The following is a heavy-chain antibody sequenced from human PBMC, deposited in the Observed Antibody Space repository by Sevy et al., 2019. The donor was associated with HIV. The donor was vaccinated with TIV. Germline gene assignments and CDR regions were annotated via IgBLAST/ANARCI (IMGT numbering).Heavy chain of an antibody. CDR1: GYTFTSYY. Sequence: ASVKVSCKASGYTFTSYYMHWVRQAPGQGLEWMGIINPNDGSTSYAQKFQGRVTMTRDTSTSTVYMELSSLRSEDTAVYYCARDHTVIGSNWYGAFDIWGQRTMVTVSS. D-gene: IGHD6-13*01. CDR2: INPNDGST. V-gene: IGHV1-46*01. J-gene: IGHJ3*02. CDR3: ARDHTVIGSNWYGAFDI.